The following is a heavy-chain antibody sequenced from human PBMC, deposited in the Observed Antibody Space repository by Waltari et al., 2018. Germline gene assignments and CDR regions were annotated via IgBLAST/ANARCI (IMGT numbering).Heavy chain of an antibody. J-gene: IGHJ4*02. CDR2: MNPNSGNT. D-gene: IGHD6-13*01. CDR3: ARVGVNIKQQLVIFDY. V-gene: IGHV1-8*01. Sequence: QVQLVQSGAEVKKPGASVKVSCKASGYTFTSYDINWVRQATGQGLEWMGWMNPNSGNTGYAQKFQGRVTMTRNTSISTAYMELSSLRSEDTAVYYCARVGVNIKQQLVIFDYWGQGTLVTVSS. CDR1: GYTFTSYD.